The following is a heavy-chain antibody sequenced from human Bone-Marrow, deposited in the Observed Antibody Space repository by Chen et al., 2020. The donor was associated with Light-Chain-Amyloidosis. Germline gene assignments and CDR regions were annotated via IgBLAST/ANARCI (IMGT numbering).Heavy chain of an antibody. J-gene: IGHJ4*02. CDR1: GYTFPNYW. V-gene: IGHV5-51*01. CDR3: ARRRDGYNFDY. Sequence: EVQLEQSGPEVKKPGESLKISCKGSGYTFPNYWIGWVRQMPGKGLEWMGVIYPDDSDARYCPSFEGQVTASADKSITTAYLQWRSLKASDTAMYYCARRRDGYNFDYLGQGTLVTVFS. CDR2: IYPDDSDA. D-gene: IGHD5-12*01.